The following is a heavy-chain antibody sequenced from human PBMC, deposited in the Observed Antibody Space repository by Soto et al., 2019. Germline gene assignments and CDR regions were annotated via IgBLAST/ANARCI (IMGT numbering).Heavy chain of an antibody. CDR3: ARMGYYYGSALDV. CDR1: GFTFSDHY. Sequence: EVQLVESGGGLVQPGGSLRLSCAASGFTFSDHYMDWVRQAPGKGLEWVGRTRNRANSYTTEYAASVKGRFTISRDASKNSLYLQMNSLKTEDTVVYYCARMGYYYGSALDVWGQGTTVTVSS. D-gene: IGHD3-10*01. V-gene: IGHV3-72*01. J-gene: IGHJ6*02. CDR2: TRNRANSYTT.